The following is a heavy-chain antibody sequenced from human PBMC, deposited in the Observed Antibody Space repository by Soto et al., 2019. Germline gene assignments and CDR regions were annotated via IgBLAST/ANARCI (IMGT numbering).Heavy chain of an antibody. D-gene: IGHD5-18*01. Sequence: TSETLSLTCTVSGGSVSSYSWTWVRQPPGKGLEWIGYVYYSGSTHYNPSLKSRVTISLDTPKNQFSLKLTSVTAADTAMYFCASSPPAMVAPNIWGQGTLVTVS. CDR3: ASSPPAMVAPNI. CDR2: VYYSGST. V-gene: IGHV4-59*02. J-gene: IGHJ4*02. CDR1: GGSVSSYS.